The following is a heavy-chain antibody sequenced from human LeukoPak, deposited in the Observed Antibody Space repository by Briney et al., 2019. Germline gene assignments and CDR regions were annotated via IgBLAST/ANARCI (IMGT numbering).Heavy chain of an antibody. Sequence: ASVKVSCKASGYTFTGYYMHWVRQAPGQGLEWMGWINPNSGGTNYAQKFQGRVTMTEDTSTDTAYMELSSLRSEDTAVYYCATEHYYDSSGYLNYWGQGTLVTVSS. CDR1: GYTFTGYY. D-gene: IGHD3-22*01. CDR2: INPNSGGT. J-gene: IGHJ4*02. CDR3: ATEHYYDSSGYLNY. V-gene: IGHV1-2*02.